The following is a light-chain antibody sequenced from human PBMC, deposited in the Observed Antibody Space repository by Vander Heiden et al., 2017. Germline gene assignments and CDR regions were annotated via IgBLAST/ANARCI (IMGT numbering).Light chain of an antibody. CDR3: QQYGSSTGWT. V-gene: IGKV3-20*01. CDR1: QSVGGNY. CDR2: GAS. Sequence: DIVLTQSPGTLPLSPGERATLSCRASQSVGGNYLAWYQQKPGQAPRPLIYGASSRATGIPDRFSGSGSGTDFTLTISRLEPEDFAVYYCQQYGSSTGWTFGQGTKVEIK. J-gene: IGKJ1*01.